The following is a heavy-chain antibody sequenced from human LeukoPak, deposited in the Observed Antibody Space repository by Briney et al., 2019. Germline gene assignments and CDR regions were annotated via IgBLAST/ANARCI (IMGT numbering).Heavy chain of an antibody. CDR2: IYYSGST. CDR1: GGSISSSTYN. V-gene: IGHV4-39*01. J-gene: IGHJ3*02. D-gene: IGHD2-2*01. CDR3: ARRVVVVPAASHDAFDI. Sequence: SETLSLTCIVSGGSISSSTYNWGWIRQPPGKGLEWIGIIYYSGSTYYNPSLKSRVTISVDTSKTQFSLGLSSVTATDTAVYYCARRVVVVPAASHDAFDIWGQGTMVTVSS.